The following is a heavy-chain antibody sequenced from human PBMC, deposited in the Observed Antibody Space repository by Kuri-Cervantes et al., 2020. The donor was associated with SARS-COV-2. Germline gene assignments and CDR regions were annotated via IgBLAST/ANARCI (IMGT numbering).Heavy chain of an antibody. CDR2: ISYDGSNK. CDR3: ANPTGHYYYGMDV. Sequence: GESLKISCAASAFTFSSYAMHWVRQAPGKELEWVAIISYDGSNKYYADSVKGRFTISRDNSKSTLYLQMNSLRAEDTAVYYCANPTGHYYYGMDVWGQGTTVTVSS. CDR1: AFTFSSYA. J-gene: IGHJ6*02. V-gene: IGHV3-30-3*01.